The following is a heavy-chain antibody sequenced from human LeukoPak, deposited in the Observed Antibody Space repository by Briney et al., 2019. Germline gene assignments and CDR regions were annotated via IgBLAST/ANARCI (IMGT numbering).Heavy chain of an antibody. CDR2: IIPIFGTA. D-gene: IGHD5-18*01. J-gene: IGHJ4*02. Sequence: SVKVSCKASGGTFSSYAISWVRQAPGQGLEWMGGIIPIFGTANYAQKFQGRVTMTRDTSTSTVYMELSSLRSEDTAVYYCARVNGDTAGRPFDYWGQGTLVTVSS. CDR3: ARVNGDTAGRPFDY. CDR1: GGTFSSYA. V-gene: IGHV1-69*05.